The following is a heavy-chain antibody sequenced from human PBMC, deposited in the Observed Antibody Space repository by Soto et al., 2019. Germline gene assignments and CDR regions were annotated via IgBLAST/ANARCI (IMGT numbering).Heavy chain of an antibody. CDR2: ISWNGKSI. V-gene: IGHV3-9*01. J-gene: IGHJ4*02. CDR3: VKDWAGTTTGNFEY. Sequence: GGSLRLSCTASGFTFDNYAMHWVRQVPGKGLEWVAGISWNGKSIAYADSVMGRFTISRDNAKNSLSLQTNSLTTEDTALYHCVKDWAGTTTGNFEYWGQGAQVTVSS. D-gene: IGHD1-1*01. CDR1: GFTFDNYA.